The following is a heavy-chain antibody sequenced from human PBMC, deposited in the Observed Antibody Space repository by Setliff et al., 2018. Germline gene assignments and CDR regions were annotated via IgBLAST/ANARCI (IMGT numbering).Heavy chain of an antibody. D-gene: IGHD3-3*01. CDR2: INPNSGGT. CDR3: ARDYYDFWSGYLAGDDAFDI. CDR1: GYTFTGYY. Sequence: ASVKVSCKASGYTFTGYYMHWVRQAPGQGLEWMGWINPNSGGTNYAQKFQGWVTMTRDTSISTAYMELSRLRSDDTAVYYCARDYYDFWSGYLAGDDAFDIWGQGTMVTVSS. J-gene: IGHJ3*02. V-gene: IGHV1-2*04.